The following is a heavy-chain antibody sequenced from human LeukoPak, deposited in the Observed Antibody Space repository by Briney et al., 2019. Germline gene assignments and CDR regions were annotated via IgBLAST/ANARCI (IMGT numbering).Heavy chain of an antibody. V-gene: IGHV1-2*02. J-gene: IGHJ4*02. CDR3: ARAGVVLLWFGELSSPLSTFFDY. CDR1: GYTFTGYY. Sequence: ASVKVSCKASGYTFTGYYMHWVRQAPGQGLEWMGWINPNSGGTNYAQKFQGRVTMTRDTSISTAYMELSRLRSDDTAVYYCARAGVVLLWFGELSSPLSTFFDYWGQGTLVTVSS. D-gene: IGHD3-10*01. CDR2: INPNSGGT.